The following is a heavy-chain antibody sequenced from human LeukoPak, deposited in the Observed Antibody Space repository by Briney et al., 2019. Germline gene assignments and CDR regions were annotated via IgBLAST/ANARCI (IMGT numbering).Heavy chain of an antibody. D-gene: IGHD2-15*01. CDR2: ISPDGSAT. J-gene: IGHJ4*02. V-gene: IGHV3-74*01. CDR1: GFTFSTSW. CDR3: AREYCSGGSCFRLFDY. Sequence: GGSLRLSCAASGFTFSTSWMNWVRQAPGKGLVWLSYISPDGSATTYADSVKGRFTVSRDNAKNTLYLQLNSLRAEDTAVYYCAREYCSGGSCFRLFDYWGQGTLVTVSS.